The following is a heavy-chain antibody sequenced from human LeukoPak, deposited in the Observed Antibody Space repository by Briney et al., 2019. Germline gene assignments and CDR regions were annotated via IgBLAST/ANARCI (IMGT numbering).Heavy chain of an antibody. CDR1: GFTFDDYA. D-gene: IGHD1-26*01. J-gene: IGHJ6*02. V-gene: IGHV3-9*01. CDR3: AKDRSTGSYYPYYYYGMDV. CDR2: ISWNSGSI. Sequence: GRSLRLSCAASGFTFDDYAMPWVRHAPGKGLGWVSGISWNSGSIGYADSVKGRFTISRDNAKNSLYLQMNSLRAEDTALYYCAKDRSTGSYYPYYYYGMDVWGQGTTVTVSS.